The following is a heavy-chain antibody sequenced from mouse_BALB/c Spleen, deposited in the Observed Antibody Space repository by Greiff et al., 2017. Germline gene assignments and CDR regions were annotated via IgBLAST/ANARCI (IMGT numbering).Heavy chain of an antibody. J-gene: IGHJ4*01. CDR1: GYTFTDYN. CDR3: ATTMIATGAMDD. V-gene: IGHV1S29*02. CDR2: IYPYNGGT. D-gene: IGHD2-4*01. Sequence: VQLKQSGPELVKPGASVKISCKASGYTFTDYNMHWVKQSPGKSLEWIGYIYPYNGGTGYNQKFKSKATLTVDNSSSTAYMELRSLTSEDSAVYCCATTMIATGAMDDWGQGTSVTVSS.